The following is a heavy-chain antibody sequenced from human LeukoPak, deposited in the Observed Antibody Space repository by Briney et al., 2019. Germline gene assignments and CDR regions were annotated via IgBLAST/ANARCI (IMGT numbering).Heavy chain of an antibody. CDR2: ISSSGTTI. V-gene: IGHV3-48*03. D-gene: IGHD5/OR15-5a*01. J-gene: IGHJ4*02. Sequence: GGSLRPSCAASGFTFTIFEMNWLRQAPGKGLEWVSYISSSGTTIYYTDSVKGRFTISRDNAKNSLYLQMNSLRAEDTAVYYCATDLRYAQADYSFTDWGRGTLVTVSS. CDR3: ATDLRYAQADYSFTD. CDR1: GFTFTIFE.